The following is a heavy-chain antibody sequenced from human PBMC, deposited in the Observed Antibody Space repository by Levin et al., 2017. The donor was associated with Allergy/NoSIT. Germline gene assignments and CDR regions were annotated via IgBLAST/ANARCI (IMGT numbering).Heavy chain of an antibody. CDR1: GFTFSSHW. Sequence: SCAASGFTFSSHWTNWVRQAPGKGLEWVANMNEDGSAKYYVDSVKGRFTISRDNAKNSLFLQMNSLRAEDTAVYYCTRENYGDAFDIWGQGTMVTVSS. J-gene: IGHJ3*02. V-gene: IGHV3-7*04. CDR2: MNEDGSAK. CDR3: TRENYGDAFDI. D-gene: IGHD3-10*01.